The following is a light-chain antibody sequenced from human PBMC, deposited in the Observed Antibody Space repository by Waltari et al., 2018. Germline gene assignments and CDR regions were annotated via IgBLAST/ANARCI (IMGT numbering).Light chain of an antibody. CDR1: QSVLYSSNNKNY. CDR2: WAS. Sequence: DIVMTQSLDSLAVSLGERATINCKSSQSVLYSSNNKNYLAWYQAKPGQPPKLLLSWASTREYGVPDRFSGSGSGTDFTLTISSLQAEDVAVYYCQQHYSTPLTFGGGTKVEIK. V-gene: IGKV4-1*01. J-gene: IGKJ4*01. CDR3: QQHYSTPLT.